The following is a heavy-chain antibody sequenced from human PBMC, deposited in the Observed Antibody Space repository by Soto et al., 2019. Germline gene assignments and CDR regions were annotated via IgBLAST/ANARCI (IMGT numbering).Heavy chain of an antibody. CDR3: TKGDSSGYFDPSSGYSTTDH. Sequence: GGSLILSCAASGFIFKDFAMSWVRQAPGKGLEWVSTITTSDDITYSADSVRGRFTISRDNSANTLFLQMSSLRGDDTATYYCTKGDSSGYFDPSSGYSTTDHWGQETLVTVS. CDR2: ITTSDDIT. V-gene: IGHV3-23*01. CDR1: GFIFKDFA. J-gene: IGHJ5*02. D-gene: IGHD3-3*01.